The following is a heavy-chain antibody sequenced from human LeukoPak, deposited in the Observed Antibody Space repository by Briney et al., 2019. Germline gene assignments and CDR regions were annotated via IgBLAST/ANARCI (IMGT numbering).Heavy chain of an antibody. D-gene: IGHD1-26*01. CDR3: ARHGPKWELDY. V-gene: IGHV3-11*01. CDR1: GFTFSDYY. J-gene: IGHJ4*02. Sequence: GGSLRLSCTVSGFTFSDYYMSWIRQAPGKGLEWVSYINTSGRTIYFADSVKGRLTISRDNAKNSLYLQMNSLRAVDTAVYYCARHGPKWELDYWGQGTLVTVSS. CDR2: INTSGRTI.